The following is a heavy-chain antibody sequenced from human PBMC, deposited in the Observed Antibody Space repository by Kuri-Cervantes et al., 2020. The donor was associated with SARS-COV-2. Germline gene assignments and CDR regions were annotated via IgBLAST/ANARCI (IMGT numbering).Heavy chain of an antibody. CDR1: GCPISSSC. V-gene: IGHV3-21*01. D-gene: IGHD2-2*01. Sequence: GGSLRLSCAVSGCPISSSCYYWGRIRQPPGKGLEWVSTISSSSSYIYYADSVKGRFTISRDNANNSVYLQMNSLRAEDTAVYYCATEIRSVTPACDYWGQGTLVTVSS. CDR3: ATEIRSVTPACDY. J-gene: IGHJ4*02. CDR2: ISSSSSYI.